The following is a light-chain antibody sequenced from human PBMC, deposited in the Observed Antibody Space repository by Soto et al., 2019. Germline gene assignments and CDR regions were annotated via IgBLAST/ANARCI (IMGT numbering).Light chain of an antibody. CDR1: QSLSSNF. Sequence: EIVLTQPPGTLSSSPGERATLSCRASQSLSSNFLAWYQQKPGQAPRLLIYDASSRATGIPDRFSGSGSGTDFTLTISRLEPEDFAVYYCQQYGSSPRTFGQGTKV. CDR3: QQYGSSPRT. J-gene: IGKJ1*01. CDR2: DAS. V-gene: IGKV3-20*01.